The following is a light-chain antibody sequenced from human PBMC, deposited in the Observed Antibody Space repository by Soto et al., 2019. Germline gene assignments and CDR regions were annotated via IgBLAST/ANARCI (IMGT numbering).Light chain of an antibody. J-gene: IGLJ3*02. V-gene: IGLV8-61*01. CDR3: VLYMGSGIWV. Sequence: QAVVTQEPSFSVSPGRTVTLTCGLNSGSVSTTYYPSWYQQTPGQAPRTLIYNTNTRSSGVPERFSGSILGNKAALTITGAQADDESDYYCVLYMGSGIWVFGGGTKLTVL. CDR2: NTN. CDR1: SGSVSTTYY.